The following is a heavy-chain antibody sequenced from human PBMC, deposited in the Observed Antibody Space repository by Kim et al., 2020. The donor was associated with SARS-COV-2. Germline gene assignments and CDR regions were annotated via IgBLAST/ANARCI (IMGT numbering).Heavy chain of an antibody. J-gene: IGHJ6*02. D-gene: IGHD6-13*01. Sequence: SQTLSLTCAVYGGSFSGYYWSWIRQPPGKGLEWIGEINHSGSTNYNPSLKSRVTISVDTSKNQFSLKLSSVTAADTAVYYCAREGGYSSSWYPGYYYYGMDVWGQGTTVTVSS. CDR2: INHSGST. V-gene: IGHV4-34*01. CDR1: GGSFSGYY. CDR3: AREGGYSSSWYPGYYYYGMDV.